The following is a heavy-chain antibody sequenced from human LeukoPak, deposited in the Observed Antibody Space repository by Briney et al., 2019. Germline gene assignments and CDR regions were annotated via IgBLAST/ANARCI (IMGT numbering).Heavy chain of an antibody. CDR2: INSDGSST. J-gene: IGHJ2*01. D-gene: IGHD3-10*01. Sequence: SGGSPRLSCAASGFTFSSYWMHWVRQVPGKGLVWVSRINSDGSSTNYADSVKGRFTISRDNAKNRLYLQMNSLRDEDTAVYYCTREGTPSYWYFDLWGRGTLVTVSS. V-gene: IGHV3-74*01. CDR3: TREGTPSYWYFDL. CDR1: GFTFSSYW.